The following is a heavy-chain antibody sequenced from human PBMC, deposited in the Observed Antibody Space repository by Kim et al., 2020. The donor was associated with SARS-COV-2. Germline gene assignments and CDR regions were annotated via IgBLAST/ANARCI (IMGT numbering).Heavy chain of an antibody. D-gene: IGHD3-3*02. Sequence: DVGSEYYADPVNGRFTTSRDNANNMVYLQMNSLRVDDTAIYYCTSIFEYWGQGALVTVSS. CDR3: TSIFEY. CDR2: DVGSE. V-gene: IGHV3-74*01. J-gene: IGHJ4*02.